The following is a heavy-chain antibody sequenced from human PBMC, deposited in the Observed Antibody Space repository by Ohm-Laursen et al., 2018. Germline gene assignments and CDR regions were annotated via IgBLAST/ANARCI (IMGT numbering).Heavy chain of an antibody. Sequence: SLRLSCAASGFTVSSNYMSWVRQAPGKGLEWVSVIYSGGSTYYADSVKGRFTISRDNSKNTLYLQMNSLRAEDTAVYYCARGLVIMRAALEDYWGQGTLVTVSS. CDR1: GFTVSSNY. CDR2: IYSGGST. J-gene: IGHJ4*02. V-gene: IGHV3-53*01. D-gene: IGHD3-9*01. CDR3: ARGLVIMRAALEDY.